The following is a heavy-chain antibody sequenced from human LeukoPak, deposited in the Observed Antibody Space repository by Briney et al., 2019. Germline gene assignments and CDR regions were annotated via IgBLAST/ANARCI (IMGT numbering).Heavy chain of an antibody. V-gene: IGHV3-23*01. CDR3: AVGSYLGRNFDY. CDR2: ISGSGGST. D-gene: IGHD1-26*01. J-gene: IGHJ4*02. CDR1: GFTFSSYA. Sequence: GGSLRLTCAASGFTFSSYAMSWVRQAPGKGLEWVSAISGSGGSTYYADSVKGRFTISRDNSKNTLYLQMNSLRAEDTAVYYSAVGSYLGRNFDYWGQGTLVTVSS.